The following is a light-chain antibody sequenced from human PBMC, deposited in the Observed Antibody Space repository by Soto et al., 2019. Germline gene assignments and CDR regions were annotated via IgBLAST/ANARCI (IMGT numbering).Light chain of an antibody. CDR3: QQYNNWPLT. CDR2: GAS. J-gene: IGKJ5*01. V-gene: IGKV3D-15*01. Sequence: VSTLAPPTLSGSLGQTVTLSSRASESVSSNLAWHQQRPGQAPRLLIYGASTRATGVPARFSGGGSGTEFTLTITSLQSKDFAVYWCQQYNNWPLTFGPGTRLEIK. CDR1: ESVSSN.